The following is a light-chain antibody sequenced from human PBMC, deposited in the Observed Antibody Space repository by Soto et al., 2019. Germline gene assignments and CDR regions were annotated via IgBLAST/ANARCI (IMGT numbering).Light chain of an antibody. CDR3: QQHGTSPWT. J-gene: IGKJ1*01. CDR2: GAS. CDR1: QSVGSTY. Sequence: EIMLTQSPGTLSLSPGERATLSCRASQSVGSTYLAWYQQKPGQAPRLLIYGASSRASGIPDRFSGSGSGTDLTLTISGLEPEDFALYYCQQHGTSPWTFGQGTKVEIK. V-gene: IGKV3-20*01.